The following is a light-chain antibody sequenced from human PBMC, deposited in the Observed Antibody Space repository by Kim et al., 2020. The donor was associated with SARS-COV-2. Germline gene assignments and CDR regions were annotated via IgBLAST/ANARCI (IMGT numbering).Light chain of an antibody. CDR3: MQGTHWVT. V-gene: IGKV2-30*01. CDR1: ESLVYSDGNTY. CDR2: KVS. Sequence: DVVLTQSPLSLPVTLGQPASISCRSSESLVYSDGNTYLNWFQQRPGQSPRRLIYKVSNRDSGVPDRFSGSGSGTDFTLKISRVEAEDVGVYYCMQGTHWVTLGGGTKLEI. J-gene: IGKJ4*01.